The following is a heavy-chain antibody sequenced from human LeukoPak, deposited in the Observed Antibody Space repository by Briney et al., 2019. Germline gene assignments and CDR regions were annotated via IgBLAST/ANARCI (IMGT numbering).Heavy chain of an antibody. J-gene: IGHJ6*03. CDR1: GGTFSSYA. CDR3: ARAGNNELDTAMATEYYYYYYMDV. V-gene: IGHV1-69*05. D-gene: IGHD5-18*01. Sequence: ASVKVSCKASGGTFSSYAISWVRQAPGQGLEWMGGIIPIFGTANYAQKFQGRVTITTDESTSTAYMELSSLRSEDTAVYYCARAGNNELDTAMATEYYYYYYMDVWGKGTTVTVSS. CDR2: IIPIFGTA.